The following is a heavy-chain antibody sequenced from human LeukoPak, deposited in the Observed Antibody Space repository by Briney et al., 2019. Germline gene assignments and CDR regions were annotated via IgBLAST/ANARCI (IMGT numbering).Heavy chain of an antibody. V-gene: IGHV1-46*01. J-gene: IGHJ3*02. CDR1: GYTFTSYY. CDR3: ARDVGYSGYDEDAFDI. CDR2: INPSGGST. Sequence: ASVTVSCKASGYTFTSYYMHWVRQAPGQGLEWMGIINPSGGSTSYAQKFQGRVTMTRDTSTSTVYMELSSLRSEDTAVYYCARDVGYSGYDEDAFDIWGQGTMVTVSS. D-gene: IGHD5-12*01.